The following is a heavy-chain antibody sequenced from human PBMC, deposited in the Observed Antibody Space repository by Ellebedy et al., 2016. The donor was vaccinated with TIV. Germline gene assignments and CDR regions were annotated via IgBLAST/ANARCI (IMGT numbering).Heavy chain of an antibody. CDR2: IKQDGSDK. V-gene: IGHV3-7*01. D-gene: IGHD6-13*01. Sequence: GESLKISXAASGFSFGSFWMSWVRQAPGKGLEWVANIKQDGSDKYYVDSVKGRFTISRDNAKNSVFLQMNSLRAEDTAVYYCVRAIAVADSYWGQGTLVTVSS. CDR3: VRAIAVADSY. CDR1: GFSFGSFW. J-gene: IGHJ4*02.